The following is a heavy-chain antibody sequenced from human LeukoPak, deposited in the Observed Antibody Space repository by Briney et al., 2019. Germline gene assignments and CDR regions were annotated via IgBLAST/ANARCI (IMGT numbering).Heavy chain of an antibody. CDR2: IVGDGTST. V-gene: IGHV3-74*01. CDR1: GFTFSGTW. CDR3: AKGGGYIGNSPGGS. Sequence: PGGSLRLSCAASGFTFSGTWMHWVRQVPGRGLVWVSRIVGDGTSTIYADSVKGRFTISRDNVKNTLYLQMNSLRADDTAVYYCAKGGGYIGNSPGGSWGQGTLVTVSS. J-gene: IGHJ5*02. D-gene: IGHD4-23*01.